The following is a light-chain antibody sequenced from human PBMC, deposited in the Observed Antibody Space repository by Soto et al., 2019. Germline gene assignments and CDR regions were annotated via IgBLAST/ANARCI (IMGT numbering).Light chain of an antibody. CDR3: QQYSKWPLT. V-gene: IGKV3-15*01. Sequence: EIVLTQSPGTLSLSPGERVTLSCRASQSVSSYLAWYQQKPGQAPRLLIYGASTGATGIPARFSGSGSGTEFILTISSLQSEDFAVYYCQQYSKWPLTVGGGTKVDIK. J-gene: IGKJ4*01. CDR1: QSVSSY. CDR2: GAS.